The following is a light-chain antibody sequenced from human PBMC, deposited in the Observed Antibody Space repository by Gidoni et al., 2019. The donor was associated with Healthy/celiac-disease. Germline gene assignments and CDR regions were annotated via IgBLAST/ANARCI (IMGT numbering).Light chain of an antibody. Sequence: DIQMTQSPSTLSASVGDRVTITCRASQSISSWLAWYQQKTGKAPKLLIYKASSLESGVPSRFSGSGSGTEFTLTISSLQPDDFATYYCQQYNSYSWTFXQXTKVEIK. CDR3: QQYNSYSWT. CDR1: QSISSW. V-gene: IGKV1-5*03. J-gene: IGKJ1*01. CDR2: KAS.